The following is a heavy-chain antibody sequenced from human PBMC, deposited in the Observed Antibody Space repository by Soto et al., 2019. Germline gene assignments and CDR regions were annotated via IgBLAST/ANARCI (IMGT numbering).Heavy chain of an antibody. J-gene: IGHJ3*01. V-gene: IGHV3-15*01. CDR3: PTGPLRGGSGAFDL. D-gene: IGHD3-10*01. CDR1: GFTFSNAW. CDR2: IKSKTDGGTT. Sequence: EVQLVESGGGLVKPGGSLRLSCAASGFTFSNAWMTWVRQAPGKGLEWVGRIKSKTDGGTTDYAAPVKGRFTISRDDSKNTLSLQMNSLKTEDTAVYYWPTGPLRGGSGAFDLWGQGTMVTVSS.